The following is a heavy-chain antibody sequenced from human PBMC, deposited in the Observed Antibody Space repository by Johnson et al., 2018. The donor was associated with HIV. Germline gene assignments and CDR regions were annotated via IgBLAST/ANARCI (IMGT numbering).Heavy chain of an antibody. J-gene: IGHJ3*02. V-gene: IGHV3-30*03. Sequence: HVQLVESGGGVVQPGRSLRLSCAASGFTFSSYGMHWVRQAPGKGLEWVAVISYDGSNKYYADSVKGRFTISRDNSKNTLYLQMNSLRAEDTAVYYCAREMAWEDAFDIWGQGTMVTVSS. CDR1: GFTFSSYG. D-gene: IGHD5-24*01. CDR2: ISYDGSNK. CDR3: AREMAWEDAFDI.